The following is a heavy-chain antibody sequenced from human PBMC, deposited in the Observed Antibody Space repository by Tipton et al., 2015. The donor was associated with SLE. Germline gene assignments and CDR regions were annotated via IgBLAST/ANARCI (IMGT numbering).Heavy chain of an antibody. J-gene: IGHJ2*01. Sequence: TLSLTCTVSGGSISSHYWSWIRQPPGKGLEWIGYIYYSGSTYYNPSLKSRVTISVDTSKNQFSLKLSSVTAADTAVYYCARDPFGELEYFDLWGRGTLVTVSS. D-gene: IGHD3-10*01. CDR1: GGSISSHY. CDR2: IYYSGST. CDR3: ARDPFGELEYFDL. V-gene: IGHV4-59*11.